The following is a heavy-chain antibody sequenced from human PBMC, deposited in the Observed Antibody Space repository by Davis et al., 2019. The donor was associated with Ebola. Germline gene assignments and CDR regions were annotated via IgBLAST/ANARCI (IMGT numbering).Heavy chain of an antibody. D-gene: IGHD2-2*01. CDR2: ISGSGGST. J-gene: IGHJ5*02. CDR3: ARGTIEYQLLSGWFDP. Sequence: GGSLRLSCAASGFTFSDYYMSWIRQAPGKGLEWVSAISGSGGSTYYADSVKGRFTISRDNSKNTLYLQMNSLRAEDTAVYYCARGTIEYQLLSGWFDPWGQGTLVTVSS. CDR1: GFTFSDYY. V-gene: IGHV3-23*01.